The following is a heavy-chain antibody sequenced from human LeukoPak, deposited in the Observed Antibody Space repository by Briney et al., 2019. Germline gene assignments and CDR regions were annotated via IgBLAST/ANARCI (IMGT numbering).Heavy chain of an antibody. CDR1: GGSIISYY. D-gene: IGHD6-6*01. CDR2: IYTSGST. J-gene: IGHJ4*02. Sequence: PSETLSLTCSVSGGSIISYYWSWIRQPAGKGLEWIGRIYTSGSTNYNPSLKSRVTISVDKSKNQFSLKLSSVTAADTAVYYCARAPSSSETALDYWGQGTLVTVSS. CDR3: ARAPSSSETALDY. V-gene: IGHV4-4*07.